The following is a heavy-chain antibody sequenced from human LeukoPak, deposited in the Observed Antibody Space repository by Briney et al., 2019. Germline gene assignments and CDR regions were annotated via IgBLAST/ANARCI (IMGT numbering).Heavy chain of an antibody. J-gene: IGHJ3*02. CDR3: AKVLWFGDLMGAFDI. D-gene: IGHD3-10*01. CDR1: GFTFSSYG. V-gene: IGHV3-30*02. Sequence: GGSLRLSCAASGFTFSSYGMHWVRQAPGKGPEWVAFIRYDGSNKYYADSVKGRFTISRDNSKNTLYLQMNSLRAEDTAVYYCAKVLWFGDLMGAFDIWGQGTMVTVSS. CDR2: IRYDGSNK.